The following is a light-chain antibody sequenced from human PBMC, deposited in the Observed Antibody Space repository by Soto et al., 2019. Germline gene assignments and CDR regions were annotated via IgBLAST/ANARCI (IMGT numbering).Light chain of an antibody. CDR1: SGHVSHS. J-gene: IGLJ3*02. V-gene: IGLV4-69*02. Sequence: QLVLTQSPSASASLGASVKLTCTLTSGHVSHSVAWHQHQPERGPRFLMKISNDGSHLKGDGVPDRFSSSASGAERYLIISGLQSEDEGDYYCQTWGTGFQRVFGRGTQLTVL. CDR2: ISNDGSH. CDR3: QTWGTGFQRV.